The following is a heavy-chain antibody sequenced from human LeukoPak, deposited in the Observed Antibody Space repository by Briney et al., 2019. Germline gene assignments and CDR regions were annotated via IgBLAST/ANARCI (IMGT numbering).Heavy chain of an antibody. CDR2: IYYSGST. CDR1: GGSISSGGYY. V-gene: IGHV4-31*03. CDR3: ATLGDSSGYYYLEV. Sequence: SETLSLTCTVSGGSISSGGYYWSWIRQHPGKGLEWIGYIYYSGSTYYNPSLKSRATISVDTSKNQFSLKLSSVTAADTAVYYCATLGDSSGYYYLEVWGQGTLVTVSS. J-gene: IGHJ4*02. D-gene: IGHD3-22*01.